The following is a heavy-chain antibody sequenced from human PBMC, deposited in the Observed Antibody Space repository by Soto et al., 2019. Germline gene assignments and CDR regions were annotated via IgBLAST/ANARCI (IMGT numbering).Heavy chain of an antibody. CDR3: AREGGETYYDFWSGPTYYYYYMDV. CDR1: GFTFSSYW. D-gene: IGHD3-3*01. V-gene: IGHV3-7*01. J-gene: IGHJ6*03. Sequence: GGSLRLSCAASGFTFSSYWMSWVRQAPGKGLEWVANIKQDGSEKYYVDSVKGRFTISRDNAKNSLYLQMNSLRAEDTAVYYCAREGGETYYDFWSGPTYYYYYMDVWGKGTTVTVS. CDR2: IKQDGSEK.